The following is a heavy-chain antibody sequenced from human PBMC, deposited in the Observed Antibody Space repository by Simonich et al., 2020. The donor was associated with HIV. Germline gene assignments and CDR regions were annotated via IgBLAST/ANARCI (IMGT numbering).Heavy chain of an antibody. J-gene: IGHJ6*03. Sequence: QVHLQQWGAGLLKPSETLSLTCAVYGGSFSGYYWSWIRQPPGKGLEWIGEINHRESTNDNPSLKSRVTISEDTSKNQFSRKLSAVTAADTAVYYCARGGGTYYGGFYYMDVWGKGTTVTVSS. V-gene: IGHV4-34*01. CDR1: GGSFSGYY. CDR3: ARGGGTYYGGFYYMDV. D-gene: IGHD1-26*01. CDR2: INHREST.